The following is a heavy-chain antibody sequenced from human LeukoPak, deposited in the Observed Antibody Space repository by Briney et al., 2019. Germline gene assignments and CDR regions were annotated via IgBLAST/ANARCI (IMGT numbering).Heavy chain of an antibody. J-gene: IGHJ6*02. CDR3: ARGGSSFPNYYYYYGMDV. Sequence: SSETLSLTCTVSGFSISSYYWSWIRQPPGKGLEWIGHIYYSGSTNYNPSLKSRVTISVDTSKNQFSLKLSSVTAADTAVYYCARGGSSFPNYYYYYGMDVWGQGTTVTVSS. CDR1: GFSISSYY. V-gene: IGHV4-59*01. D-gene: IGHD6-6*01. CDR2: IYYSGST.